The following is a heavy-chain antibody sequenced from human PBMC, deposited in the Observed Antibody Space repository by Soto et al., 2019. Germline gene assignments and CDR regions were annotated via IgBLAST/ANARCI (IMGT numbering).Heavy chain of an antibody. CDR3: ARVDYYDSSGYYGY. Sequence: QVQLVQSGAEVKKPGASVKVSCKASGYTFTIYGISWVRQAPGQGLEWMGWISGYNGNTDYAQNLQDRVTLTTDASTSSVYMELRSLRSDDTAVYYWARVDYYDSSGYYGYWGHGTLITVSS. V-gene: IGHV1-18*04. D-gene: IGHD3-22*01. CDR1: GYTFTIYG. CDR2: ISGYNGNT. J-gene: IGHJ4*01.